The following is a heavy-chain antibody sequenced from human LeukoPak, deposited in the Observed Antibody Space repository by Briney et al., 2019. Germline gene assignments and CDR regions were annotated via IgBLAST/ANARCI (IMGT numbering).Heavy chain of an antibody. CDR3: ARDLSTYYYGSGSANWFDP. Sequence: SETLSLTCTVPGGSISSSNYYWGWIRQPPGKGLEWIGSIYYSGSTHYNPSLKSRVAISIDTSKNQFSLKLSSVIAADTAMYYCARDLSTYYYGSGSANWFDPWGQGTLVTVSS. CDR1: GGSISSSNYY. D-gene: IGHD3-10*01. V-gene: IGHV4-39*07. CDR2: IYYSGST. J-gene: IGHJ5*02.